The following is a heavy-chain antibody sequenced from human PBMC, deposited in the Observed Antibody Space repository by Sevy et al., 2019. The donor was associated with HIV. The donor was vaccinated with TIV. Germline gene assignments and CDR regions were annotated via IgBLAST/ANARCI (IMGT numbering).Heavy chain of an antibody. J-gene: IGHJ3*02. V-gene: IGHV3-23*01. CDR1: GFTFSSYV. CDR3: AKAEGPYYYDSSGYVDAFDI. D-gene: IGHD3-22*01. Sequence: GGSLRLSCAASGFTFSSYVMSWVRQAPGKGLEWVSAISGSGGSTYYADSVKGRFTISRDNSKNTLYVQMNSLRVEDTAVYYCAKAEGPYYYDSSGYVDAFDIWGQGTMVTVSS. CDR2: ISGSGGST.